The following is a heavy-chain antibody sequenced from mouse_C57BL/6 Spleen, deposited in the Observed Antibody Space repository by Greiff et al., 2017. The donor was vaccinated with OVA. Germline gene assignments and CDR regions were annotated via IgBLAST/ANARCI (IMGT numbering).Heavy chain of an antibody. CDR1: GFTFSSYA. J-gene: IGHJ4*01. CDR2: ISDGGSYT. Sequence: DVQLQESGGGLVKPGGSLKLSCAASGFTFSSYAMSWVRQTPEKRLEWVATISDGGSYTYYPDNVKGRFTISRDNAKNNLYLQMSHLKSEDTAMYYCARDYYGSSSLYAMDYWGQGTSVTVSS. V-gene: IGHV5-4*01. D-gene: IGHD1-1*01. CDR3: ARDYYGSSSLYAMDY.